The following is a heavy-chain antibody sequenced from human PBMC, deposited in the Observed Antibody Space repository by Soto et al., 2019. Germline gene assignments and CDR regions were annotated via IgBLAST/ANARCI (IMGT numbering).Heavy chain of an antibody. CDR1: GGTFSSYA. V-gene: IGHV1-69*12. CDR3: AADPGIAAAGRPTDWYFDL. Sequence: QVQLVQSGAEVKKPGSSVKVSCKASGGTFSSYAISWVRQAPGQGLEWMGGIIPIFGTANYAQKFQGRVTIPADASTSTAYMELSSLRPEDTAVYYCAADPGIAAAGRPTDWYFDLWGRGTLVTVSS. D-gene: IGHD6-13*01. CDR2: IIPIFGTA. J-gene: IGHJ2*01.